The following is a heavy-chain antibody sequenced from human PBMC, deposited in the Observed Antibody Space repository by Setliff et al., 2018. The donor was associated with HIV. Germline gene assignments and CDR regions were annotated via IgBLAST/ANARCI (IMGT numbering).Heavy chain of an antibody. CDR3: ARSKTFYDFWGGYFTHGAFKI. CDR2: IFYSGIT. Sequence: SETLSLTCTVSGGSFTSRSYYWGWIRQPPGKGLEWIGSIFYSGITYYNPSLKSRVTISVDTSKNQFSLNLTSVTAADTAVYYCARSKTFYDFWGGYFTHGAFKIWGLGTMVTVSS. CDR1: GGSFTSRSYY. D-gene: IGHD3-3*01. V-gene: IGHV4-39*01. J-gene: IGHJ3*02.